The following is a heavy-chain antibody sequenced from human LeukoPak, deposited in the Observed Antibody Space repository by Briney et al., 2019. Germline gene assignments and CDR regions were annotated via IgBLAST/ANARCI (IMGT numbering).Heavy chain of an antibody. CDR1: GFTFSSYG. J-gene: IGHJ4*02. V-gene: IGHV3-30*03. D-gene: IGHD2/OR15-2a*01. CDR3: ARPTFDSFDN. Sequence: GGSLRLSCAASGFTFSSYGMHWVRQAPGKGLEWVAVISYDGSNKYYADSVKDRVTISRDNSNSKNTLYLQMDSLRAEDTAVYYCARPTFDSFDNWGQGTLVTVSS. CDR2: ISYDGSNK.